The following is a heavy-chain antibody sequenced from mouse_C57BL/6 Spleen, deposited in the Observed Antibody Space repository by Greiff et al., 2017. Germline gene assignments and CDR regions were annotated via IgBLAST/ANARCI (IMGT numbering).Heavy chain of an antibody. V-gene: IGHV1-53*01. J-gene: IGHJ1*03. CDR3: ARAPLYYAYDWYLDV. CDR1: GYTFTSYW. Sequence: QVQLPQSGTELVKPGASVTLSCTASGYTFTSYWMRWVKPRPGQGIEWIGNINPSNGGTTYNETFKNKGTLTVDKSSSTAYMQLSSLTSEYSAVYYGARAPLYYAYDWYLDVWGTGTTVTVSS. CDR2: INPSNGGT. D-gene: IGHD2-1*01.